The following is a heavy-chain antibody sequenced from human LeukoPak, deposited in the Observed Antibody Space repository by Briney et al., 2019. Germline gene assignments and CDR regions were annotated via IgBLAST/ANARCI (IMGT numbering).Heavy chain of an antibody. J-gene: IGHJ6*03. CDR3: ARDREDIVVVPAAKGGYYYYYMDV. CDR2: IIPIFGTA. CDR1: GGTFSSYA. V-gene: IGHV1-69*05. D-gene: IGHD2-2*01. Sequence: GSSVKVSCKASGGTFSSYAISWVRQAPGQGLEWMGGIIPIFGTANYAQKFQGRVTITTDESTNTAYMELSSLRSEDTAVYYCARDREDIVVVPAAKGGYYYYYMDVWGKGTTVTVSS.